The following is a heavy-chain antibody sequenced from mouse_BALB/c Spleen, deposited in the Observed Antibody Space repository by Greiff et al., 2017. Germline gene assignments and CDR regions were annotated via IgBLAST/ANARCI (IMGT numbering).Heavy chain of an antibody. Sequence: VKLMESGPELVKPGASVRISCKASGYTFTSYYIHWVKQRPGQGLEWIGWIYPGNVNTKYNEKFKGKATLTADKSSSTAYMQLSSLTSEDSAVYFCAREVPFAYWGQGTLVTVSA. CDR1: GYTFTSYY. J-gene: IGHJ3*01. CDR3: AREVPFAY. V-gene: IGHV1S56*01. CDR2: IYPGNVNT.